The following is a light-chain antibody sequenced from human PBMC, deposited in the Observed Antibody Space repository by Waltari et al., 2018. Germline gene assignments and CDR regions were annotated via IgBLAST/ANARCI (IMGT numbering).Light chain of an antibody. J-gene: IGKJ1*01. Sequence: IQLTQSPSTLSASVGDRVTMTCRASQSVSRGLGWYEPKPGKAPKLLIYKTSTLESGVPSRFIGGGSGTEFSLTISSRQPDDFATDYCEHYSTCSWTFGQGTKLEIK. V-gene: IGKV1-5*03. CDR3: EHYSTCSWT. CDR2: KTS. CDR1: QSVSRG.